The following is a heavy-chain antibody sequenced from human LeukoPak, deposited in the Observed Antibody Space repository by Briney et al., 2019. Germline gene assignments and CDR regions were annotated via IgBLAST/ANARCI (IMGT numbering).Heavy chain of an antibody. J-gene: IGHJ4*02. Sequence: GGSLRLSCAASGFTFSSHSMNWVRQAPGKGLEWVSSISSSSSYIYYADSVKGRFTISRDNAKNSLYQQMNSLRAEDTAVYYCARDWGSGITIFWDYWGQGTLVTVSS. CDR2: ISSSSSYI. CDR3: ARDWGSGITIFWDY. V-gene: IGHV3-21*01. CDR1: GFTFSSHS. D-gene: IGHD3-9*01.